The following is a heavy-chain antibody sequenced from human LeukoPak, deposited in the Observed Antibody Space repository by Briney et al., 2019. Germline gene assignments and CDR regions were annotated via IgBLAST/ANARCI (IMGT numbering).Heavy chain of an antibody. CDR1: GYSFTSYW. D-gene: IGHD4-11*01. CDR2: IYPGDSDT. Sequence: GGSLKISCKGSGYSFTSYWIGWVRQMPGKGLEWMGIIYPGDSDTRYSPSFQGQVTISADKSISTAYLQWSSLKASDTAMYYCARQGYSNYEGYYYYYYMDVWGKGTTVTVSS. CDR3: ARQGYSNYEGYYYYYYMDV. V-gene: IGHV5-51*01. J-gene: IGHJ6*03.